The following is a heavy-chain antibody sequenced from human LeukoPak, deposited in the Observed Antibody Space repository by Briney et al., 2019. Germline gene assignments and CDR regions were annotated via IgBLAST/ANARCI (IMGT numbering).Heavy chain of an antibody. CDR1: GFTFDDYA. V-gene: IGHV3-9*01. D-gene: IGHD3-22*01. CDR3: AKDKRYYDSSGYYSYYFDY. J-gene: IGHJ4*02. CDR2: ISWNSGSI. Sequence: GGSLRLSCAASGFTFDDYAMHWVRQAPGKGLGWVSGISWNSGSIGYADSVKGRFTISRDNAKNSLYLQMNSLRAEDTALYYCAKDKRYYDSSGYYSYYFDYWGQGTLVTVSS.